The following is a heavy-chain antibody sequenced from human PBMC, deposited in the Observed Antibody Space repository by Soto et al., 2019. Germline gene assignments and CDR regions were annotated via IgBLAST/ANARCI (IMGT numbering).Heavy chain of an antibody. CDR1: GGTFSSYA. D-gene: IGHD1-20*01. J-gene: IGHJ3*02. V-gene: IGHV1-69*12. CDR2: IIPIFGTA. CDR3: ATAGSGITGKEAFDI. Sequence: QVQLVQSGAEVKKPGSSVKVSCKASGGTFSSYAISWVRQAPGQGLEWMGGIIPIFGTANYAQKFQARVPITADESTSTAYMELSSLRSEDTAVYYCATAGSGITGKEAFDIWVQETMVTVSS.